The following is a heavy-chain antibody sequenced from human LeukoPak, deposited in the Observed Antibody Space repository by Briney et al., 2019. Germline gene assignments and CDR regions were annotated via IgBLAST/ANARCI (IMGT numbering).Heavy chain of an antibody. CDR2: IYHSGST. CDR1: GYSISSGYY. V-gene: IGHV4-38-2*01. Sequence: KPSETLSLTCAVSGYSISSGYYWGWIRQPPGKGLEWIGSIYHSGSTYYNPSLKSRVTISVDTSKNQFSLKLSSVTGADTAVYYCARSEAAAGTGLNYWGQGTLVTVSS. CDR3: ARSEAAAGTGLNY. J-gene: IGHJ4*02. D-gene: IGHD6-13*01.